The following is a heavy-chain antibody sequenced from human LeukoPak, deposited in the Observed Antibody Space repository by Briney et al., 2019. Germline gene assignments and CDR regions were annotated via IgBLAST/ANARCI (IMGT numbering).Heavy chain of an antibody. J-gene: IGHJ4*02. CDR3: AARYSSSFNFDY. Sequence: PGGSLRLSRAASVFIFSNYAMSWIRQAPGKGLEWVSTVSGRADTTFYADSVKGRFTISRDMSRSTLYLQMNSLRPEDTAVYYCAARYSSSFNFDYCGQGTLVTVSS. CDR2: VSGRADTT. D-gene: IGHD6-6*01. CDR1: VFIFSNYA. V-gene: IGHV3-23*01.